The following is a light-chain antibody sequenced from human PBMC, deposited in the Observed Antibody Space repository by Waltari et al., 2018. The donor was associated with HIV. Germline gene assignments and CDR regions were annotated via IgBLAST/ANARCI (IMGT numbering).Light chain of an antibody. CDR3: MQSLHLLYT. CDR2: EVS. Sequence: DIVMTQTPPSLSVTPGQPASISCNSSQSLKHTDGKTSLYWYLQRPGQSPRVLIYEVSKRLAGVPDRFSGSGSGTHFTLKIARVEAEDVGSYYCMQSLHLLYTFGQGTKLEIK. J-gene: IGKJ2*01. CDR1: QSLKHTDGKTS. V-gene: IGKV2D-29*02.